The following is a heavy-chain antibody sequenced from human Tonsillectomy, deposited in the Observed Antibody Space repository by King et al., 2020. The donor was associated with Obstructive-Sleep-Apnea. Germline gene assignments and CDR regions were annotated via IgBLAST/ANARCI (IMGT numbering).Heavy chain of an antibody. D-gene: IGHD5-18*01. CDR1: GGTFSSYA. CDR2: IISIFGTA. J-gene: IGHJ4*02. V-gene: IGHV1-69*01. Sequence: QLVQSGAEVKKPGSSVKVSCKASGGTFSSYAISWVRQAPGQWLEWMGGIISIFGTANYAQKFQGSVTSTADESTSTAYTELSSLRSEDTAVYYCARVAVDTAMVFDYWGQGTLVTVSS. CDR3: ARVAVDTAMVFDY.